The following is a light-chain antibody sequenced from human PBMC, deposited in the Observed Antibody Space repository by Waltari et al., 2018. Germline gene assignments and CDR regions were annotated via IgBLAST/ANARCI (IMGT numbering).Light chain of an antibody. CDR2: RVS. V-gene: IGKV2-30*01. Sequence: DVVMIPSLLSLPVTLGQEASISCKSSQSLVNSDVNTHLNWFQQRPGQSPRRLIYRVSNRQSGVPERFSGSGSGTDFTLKISRVEAEDVAIYYCMQRTHWPYTFGQGTKLDIK. CDR1: QSLVNSDVNTH. CDR3: MQRTHWPYT. J-gene: IGKJ2*01.